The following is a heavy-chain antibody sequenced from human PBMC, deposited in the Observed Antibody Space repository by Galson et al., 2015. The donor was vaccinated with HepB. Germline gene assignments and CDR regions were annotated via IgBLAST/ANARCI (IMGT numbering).Heavy chain of an antibody. V-gene: IGHV4-34*01. Sequence: LEWIGEINHSGSTNYSPSLKSRVTISVDTSKNQFSLKLSSVTAADTAVYYCARGPFYGSGSYYKYFYYYYMDVWGKGTTVTVSS. D-gene: IGHD3-10*01. CDR2: INHSGST. CDR3: ARGPFYGSGSYYKYFYYYYMDV. J-gene: IGHJ6*03.